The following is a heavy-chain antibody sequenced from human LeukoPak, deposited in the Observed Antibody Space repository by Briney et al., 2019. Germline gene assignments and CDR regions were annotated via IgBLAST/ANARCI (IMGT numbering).Heavy chain of an antibody. J-gene: IGHJ4*02. Sequence: GASVKVSCKASGGTFSSYAISWVRQAPGQGLEWMGRIIPIFGTANYAQKFQGRVTITTDESTSTAYMELSSLRSEDTAVYYCAISYCYDSSGYLVDYWGQGTLVTVSS. V-gene: IGHV1-69*05. D-gene: IGHD3-22*01. CDR3: AISYCYDSSGYLVDY. CDR2: IIPIFGTA. CDR1: GGTFSSYA.